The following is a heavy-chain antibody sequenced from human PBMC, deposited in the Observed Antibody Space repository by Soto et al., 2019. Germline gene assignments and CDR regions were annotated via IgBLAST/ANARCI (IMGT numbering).Heavy chain of an antibody. J-gene: IGHJ3*02. Sequence: GGSLRLSCAASGFSFSGSSMHWVRQASGKGLEWVGRIRSGADNYATAYTASMKGRFIISRDDSKNTAYLQMNSLKTEDTAVYYCTRWSTNAPYDACDIWVQGTMGTVSS. CDR1: GFSFSGSS. CDR2: IRSGADNYAT. V-gene: IGHV3-73*01. D-gene: IGHD2-8*01. CDR3: TRWSTNAPYDACDI.